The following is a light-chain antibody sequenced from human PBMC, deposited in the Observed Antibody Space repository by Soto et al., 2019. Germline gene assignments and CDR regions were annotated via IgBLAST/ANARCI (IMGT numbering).Light chain of an antibody. CDR2: AAS. Sequence: DIQMTQSPSSLAASVGDRVTITCRAGQTISSHLNWYRQKPGKAPEFLIFAASNLQSGVPSRLSGSGSGTDFSLIINSLQSEDFAIYYCQPYNNWPLTFGGGTKVESK. J-gene: IGKJ4*01. V-gene: IGKV1-39*01. CDR3: QPYNNWPLT. CDR1: QTISSH.